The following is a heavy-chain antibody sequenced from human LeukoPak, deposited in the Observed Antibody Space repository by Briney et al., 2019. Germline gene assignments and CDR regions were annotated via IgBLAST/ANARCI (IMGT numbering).Heavy chain of an antibody. CDR1: GYTFTAYY. J-gene: IGHJ4*02. CDR2: INPNSGGT. CDR3: ARNPYDFWSGYPDS. Sequence: ASVKVSCKASGYTFTAYYMHWVRQAPGQGLEGMGWINPNSGGTNYAQKFQGRVTMTRDTSISTAYMELSGLRSDDTAVYYCARNPYDFWSGYPDSWGQGTLVTVSS. D-gene: IGHD3-3*01. V-gene: IGHV1-2*02.